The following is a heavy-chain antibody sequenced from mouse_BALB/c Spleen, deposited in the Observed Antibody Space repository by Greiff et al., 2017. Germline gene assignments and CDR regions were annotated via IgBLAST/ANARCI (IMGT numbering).Heavy chain of an antibody. CDR3: ARDDLAWFAY. Sequence: EVQLQQSGPGLVKPSQSLSLTCTVTGYSITSDYAWNWIRQFPGNKLEWMGYISYSGSTSYNPSLKSRISITRDTSKNQFFLQLNSVTTEDTATYYCARDDLAWFAYWGQGTLVTVSA. D-gene: IGHD2-3*01. V-gene: IGHV3-2*02. J-gene: IGHJ3*01. CDR2: ISYSGST. CDR1: GYSITSDYA.